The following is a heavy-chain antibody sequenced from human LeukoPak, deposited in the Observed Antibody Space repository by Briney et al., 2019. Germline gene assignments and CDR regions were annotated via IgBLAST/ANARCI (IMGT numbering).Heavy chain of an antibody. CDR1: GYTFTSYG. V-gene: IGHV1-18*01. D-gene: IGHD3-9*01. J-gene: IGHJ4*02. CDR2: ISAYNGNT. CDR3: ARVVRYYDILTGRNTPPNGFDY. Sequence: GASVKVSCKASGYTFTSYGISWVRQAPGQGLEWMGWISAYNGNTNYAQKLQGRVTMTTDTSTSTAYMELRSLRSDDTAVYYCARVVRYYDILTGRNTPPNGFDYWGQGTLVTVSS.